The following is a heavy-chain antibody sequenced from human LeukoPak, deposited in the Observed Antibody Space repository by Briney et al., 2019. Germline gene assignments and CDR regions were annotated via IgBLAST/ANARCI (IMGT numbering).Heavy chain of an antibody. D-gene: IGHD4-17*01. CDR2: FDPEDGET. CDR3: ATGLRRYYFDY. CDR1: GGTFSSYA. V-gene: IGHV1-24*01. J-gene: IGHJ4*02. Sequence: GSSVKVSCKASGGTFSSYAISWVRQAPGQGLEWMGGFDPEDGETIYAQKFQGRVTMTEDTSTDTAYMELSSLRSEDTAVYYCATGLRRYYFDYWGQGTLVTVSS.